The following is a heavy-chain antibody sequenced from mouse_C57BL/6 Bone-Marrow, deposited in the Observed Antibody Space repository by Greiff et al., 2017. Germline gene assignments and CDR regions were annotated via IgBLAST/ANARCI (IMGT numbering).Heavy chain of an antibody. V-gene: IGHV5-17*01. CDR1: GFTFSDYG. CDR2: ISSGSSTI. CDR3: ARRRAY. J-gene: IGHJ3*01. Sequence: EVKLEESGGGLVKPGGSLKLSCAASGFTFSDYGMHWVRQAPEKGLEWVAYISSGSSTIYYADTVNGRFTISRDNAKNTLFLQMTSLRSEDTAMYYCARRRAYWGQGTLVTVSA.